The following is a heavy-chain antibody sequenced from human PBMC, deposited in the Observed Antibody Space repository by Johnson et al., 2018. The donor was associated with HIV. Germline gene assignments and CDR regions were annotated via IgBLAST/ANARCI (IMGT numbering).Heavy chain of an antibody. V-gene: IGHV3-30*04. J-gene: IGHJ3*02. CDR2: ISYDGSNK. Sequence: VQLVESGGGVVQPGRSLRLSCAASGFTFSSYAMHWVRQAPGKGLEWVAVISYDGSNKYYADSVKGRFTISRDNSKNTLYLQMNSLRAEDTAVYYCARAHPRADYAFDIWCQGTMVTVSS. CDR3: ARAHPRADYAFDI. CDR1: GFTFSSYA.